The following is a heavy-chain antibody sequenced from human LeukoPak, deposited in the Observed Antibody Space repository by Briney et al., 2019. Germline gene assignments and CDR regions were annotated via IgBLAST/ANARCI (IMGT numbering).Heavy chain of an antibody. D-gene: IGHD3-22*01. V-gene: IGHV4-59*12. CDR2: IYYSGST. J-gene: IGHJ1*01. Sequence: KPSETLSLTCTVSGDSLSNYYWTWIRQPPGKGLEWIGSIYYSGSTYYNPSLKSRVTISVDTSKNQFSLKLSSVTAADTAVYYCARASRWGYDSSGSGYFQHWGQGTLVTVSS. CDR3: ARASRWGYDSSGSGYFQH. CDR1: GDSLSNYY.